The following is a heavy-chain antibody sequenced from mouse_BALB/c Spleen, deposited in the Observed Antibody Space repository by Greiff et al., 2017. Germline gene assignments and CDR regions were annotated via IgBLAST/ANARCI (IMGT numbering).Heavy chain of an antibody. D-gene: IGHD2-3*01. CDR2: IYPGDGDT. Sequence: VQGVESGAELARPGASVKLSCKASGYTFTSYWMQWVKQRPGQGLEWIGAIYPGDGDTRYTQKFKGKATLTADKSSSTAYMQLSSLASEDSAVYYCARWDWFAYWGQGTLVTGSA. J-gene: IGHJ3*01. V-gene: IGHV1-87*01. CDR3: ARWDWFAY. CDR1: GYTFTSYW.